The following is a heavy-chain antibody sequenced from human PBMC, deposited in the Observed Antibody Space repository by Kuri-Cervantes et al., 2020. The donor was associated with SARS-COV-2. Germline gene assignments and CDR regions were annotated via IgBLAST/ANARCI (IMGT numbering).Heavy chain of an antibody. J-gene: IGHJ1*01. CDR2: ISGSGGST. CDR3: AKWGGYCSGGSCSLPFQH. D-gene: IGHD2-15*01. V-gene: IGHV3-23*01. CDR1: GFTFSSYA. Sequence: GESLKISCAASGFTFSSYAMSWVRQAPGKGLEWVSAISGSGGSTYYADPVKGRFTISRDNSKSTLYLRMNSLRAEDTAVYYCAKWGGYCSGGSCSLPFQHWGQGTLVTVSS.